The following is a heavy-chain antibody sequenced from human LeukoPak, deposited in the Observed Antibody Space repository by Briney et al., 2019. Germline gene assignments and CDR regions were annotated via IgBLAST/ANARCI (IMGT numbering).Heavy chain of an antibody. CDR2: IIPILGIA. CDR3: ARDPSGSYYFDY. J-gene: IGHJ4*02. D-gene: IGHD1-26*01. V-gene: IGHV1-69*04. CDR1: GGTFISYA. Sequence: SVKVSCKASGGTFISYAISWVRQAPGQGLEWMGRIIPILGIANYAQKFQGRVTITADKSTSTAYMELSSLRSEDTAVYYCARDPSGSYYFDYWGQGTLVTVSS.